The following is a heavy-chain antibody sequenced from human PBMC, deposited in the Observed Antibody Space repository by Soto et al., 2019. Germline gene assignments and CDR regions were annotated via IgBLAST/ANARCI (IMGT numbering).Heavy chain of an antibody. CDR3: ASSSSSRVYYYYGMDV. D-gene: IGHD6-6*01. J-gene: IGHJ6*02. CDR2: IWYDGSNK. V-gene: IGHV3-33*01. Sequence: GGSLRLSCAASGFTFSSHGMHWVRQAPGKGLEWVAVIWYDGSNKYYADSVKGRFTISRDNSKNTLYLQMNSLRAEDTAVYYCASSSSSRVYYYYGMDVWGQGTTVTVSS. CDR1: GFTFSSHG.